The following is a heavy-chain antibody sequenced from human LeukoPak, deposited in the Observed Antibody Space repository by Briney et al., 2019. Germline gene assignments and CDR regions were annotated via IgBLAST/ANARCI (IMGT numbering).Heavy chain of an antibody. V-gene: IGHV1-69*01. Sequence: GSSEKVSCKASGGTFSSYAISWVRQAPGQGLEWMGGIIPIFGTANYAQKFQGRVTITADESTSTAYMELSSLRSEDTAVYYCARNRVETGYCSSTSCPTGYYYYYYGMDVWGQGTTVTVSS. CDR2: IIPIFGTA. CDR3: ARNRVETGYCSSTSCPTGYYYYYYGMDV. J-gene: IGHJ6*02. CDR1: GGTFSSYA. D-gene: IGHD2-2*03.